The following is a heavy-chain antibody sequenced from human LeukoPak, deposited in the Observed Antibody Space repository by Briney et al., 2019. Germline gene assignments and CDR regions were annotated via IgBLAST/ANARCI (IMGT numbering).Heavy chain of an antibody. J-gene: IGHJ4*02. D-gene: IGHD3-10*01. Sequence: ASVKVSCKASGYSFTGYYIHWVRQAPGQGLEWMGWINPNSGGTNYAQKFQGRVTMTRDTSITTAYMDLSRLISDDTAVYYCARSGGQLPFEYWGQGTLVTVSS. CDR2: INPNSGGT. CDR1: GYSFTGYY. CDR3: ARSGGQLPFEY. V-gene: IGHV1-2*02.